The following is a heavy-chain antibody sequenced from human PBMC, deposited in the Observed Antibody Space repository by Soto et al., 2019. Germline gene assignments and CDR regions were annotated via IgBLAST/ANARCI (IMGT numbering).Heavy chain of an antibody. J-gene: IGHJ5*02. D-gene: IGHD3-16*01. CDR3: VRIRYQLPSSVLWLDP. CDR2: INHVGGT. V-gene: IGHV4-34*01. CDR1: GGFLSESY. Sequence: SETLSLTCAVYGGFLSESYWTWIRQPPGKGLEWIGEINHVGGTNYNPSLKSRVTMSVDTSQNHFSLRLISVTAADTAMYFCVRIRYQLPSSVLWLDPWGQGTPVTVSS.